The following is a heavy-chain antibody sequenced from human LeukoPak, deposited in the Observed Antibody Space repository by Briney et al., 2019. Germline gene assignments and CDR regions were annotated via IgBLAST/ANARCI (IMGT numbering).Heavy chain of an antibody. V-gene: IGHV3-30*04. CDR3: ARVAAAGTSYYYYYMDV. CDR1: GLTFSSYA. CDR2: ISYDGSNK. Sequence: GGSLRLSCAASGLTFSSYAMHWVRQAPGKGLEWVAVISYDGSNKYYADSVKGRFTISRDNSKNTLYLQMNSLRAEDTAVYYCARVAAAGTSYYYYYMDVWGKGTTVTVSS. J-gene: IGHJ6*03. D-gene: IGHD6-13*01.